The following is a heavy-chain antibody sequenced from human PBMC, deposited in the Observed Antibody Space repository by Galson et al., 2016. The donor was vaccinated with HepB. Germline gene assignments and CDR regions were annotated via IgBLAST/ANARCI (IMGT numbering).Heavy chain of an antibody. V-gene: IGHV1-18*01. CDR2: MSPYNGNT. D-gene: IGHD6-19*01. CDR3: ARDRHQYSSGWYVGGMDV. CDR1: GYTFTSYG. Sequence: HSGAEVKKPGASVKVSCKAAGYTFTSYGISWVRQAPGHGLERTGWMSPYNGNTNYAQKLQGRVTMTTDTSRSTAYMELRSLRSDDTAVYYCARDRHQYSSGWYVGGMDVWGQGTTVTVSS. J-gene: IGHJ6*02.